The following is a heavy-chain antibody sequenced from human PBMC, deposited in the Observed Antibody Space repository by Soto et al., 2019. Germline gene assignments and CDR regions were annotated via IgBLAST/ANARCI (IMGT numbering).Heavy chain of an antibody. CDR3: AQMYRGVGTMWGIYRATDV. Sequence: QVTLKESGPVLVKPTETLTLTCSVSGVSLDSPTLGLIWIRQSPGRALEWLAHIFSSGEKYYSASLGNRLTISKDYSGRHVVLKMTNVGPTDTATYFCAQMYRGVGTMWGIYRATDVWGQGTTVTVSS. CDR1: GVSLDSPTLG. D-gene: IGHD2-21*01. V-gene: IGHV2-26*01. CDR2: IFSSGEK. J-gene: IGHJ6*01.